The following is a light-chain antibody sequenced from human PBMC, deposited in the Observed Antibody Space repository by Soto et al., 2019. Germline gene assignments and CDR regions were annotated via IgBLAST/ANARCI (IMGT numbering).Light chain of an antibody. CDR1: QSVSSY. J-gene: IGKJ4*01. Sequence: EIVLTQSPATLSLSPGERATLSCRASQSVSSYLAWYQQKPGQAPRLLIYDASNRATGIPARFIGSGYGTDFTLTISTLAPEDFAVYYCQQRSNSPTFGGGTKVEIK. CDR3: QQRSNSPT. CDR2: DAS. V-gene: IGKV3-11*01.